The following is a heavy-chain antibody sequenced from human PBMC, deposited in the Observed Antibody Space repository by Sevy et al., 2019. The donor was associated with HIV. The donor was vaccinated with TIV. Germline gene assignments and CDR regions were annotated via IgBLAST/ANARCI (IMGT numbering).Heavy chain of an antibody. J-gene: IGHJ6*02. CDR1: GFNFASYD. CDR3: EWVSGWHLRYGMDV. CDR2: MNTNTGNT. D-gene: IGHD6-19*01. V-gene: IGHV1-8*02. Sequence: ASVKVSCKASGFNFASYDIYWVRQATGQGLEWMGWMNTNTGNTGFAQKFQGRVTMTRNTSITTAYMELSNLRSEATAVYYCEWVSGWHLRYGMDVWGQGTTVTVSS.